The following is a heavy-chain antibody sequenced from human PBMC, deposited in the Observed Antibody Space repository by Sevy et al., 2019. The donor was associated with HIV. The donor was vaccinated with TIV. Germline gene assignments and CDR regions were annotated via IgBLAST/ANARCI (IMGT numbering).Heavy chain of an antibody. J-gene: IGHJ3*02. Sequence: GESLKISCKGSGYSFTSYWIGWVRQMPGKGLEWMGIIYPGDSDTRYSPSFQGQVTISADKSIGTAYLQWRSLKASDTAMYYCAREDHYPLGYGSGSAHAFDIWGQGTMVTVSS. CDR3: AREDHYPLGYGSGSAHAFDI. V-gene: IGHV5-51*01. CDR1: GYSFTSYW. D-gene: IGHD3-10*01. CDR2: IYPGDSDT.